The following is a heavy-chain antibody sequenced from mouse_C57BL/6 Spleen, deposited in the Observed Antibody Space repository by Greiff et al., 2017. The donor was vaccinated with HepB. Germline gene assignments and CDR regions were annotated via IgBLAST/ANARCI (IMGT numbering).Heavy chain of an antibody. CDR3: AREDDAQYFDV. J-gene: IGHJ1*03. CDR2: INPSSGYT. CDR1: GYTFTSYW. D-gene: IGHD2-3*01. Sequence: QVQLQQSGAELAKPGASVKLSCKASGYTFTSYWMHWVKQRPGQGLEWIGYINPSSGYTKYNQKFKDKATLTADKSSSTAYMQLSSLTYEDSADYYCAREDDAQYFDVWGTGTTVTVSS. V-gene: IGHV1-7*01.